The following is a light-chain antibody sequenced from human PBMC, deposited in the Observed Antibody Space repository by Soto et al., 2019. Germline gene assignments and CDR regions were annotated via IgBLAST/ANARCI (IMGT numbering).Light chain of an antibody. CDR2: EVV. CDR3: KSYAGSNTYV. J-gene: IGLJ1*01. V-gene: IGLV2-8*01. CDR1: KNDIRLYDF. Sequence: QSVLTQPPSAPASPGHSVNISCTGTKNDIRLYDFVSWYQHHPGKAPRLIIYEVVQRPSGVPDRFSGSKSGNTASLTVSGLQAADEADYFCKSYAGSNTYVFGSGTKVTVL.